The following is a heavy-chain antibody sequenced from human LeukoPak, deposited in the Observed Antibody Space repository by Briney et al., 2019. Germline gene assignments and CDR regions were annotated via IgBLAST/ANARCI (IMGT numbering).Heavy chain of an antibody. V-gene: IGHV3-23*01. CDR2: ITGGGGTT. Sequence: GGSLRLSCAASGFTFSTYAMSWVRRTPGKGLEWVSAITGGGGTTYYADSVKGRFTISRDNSKNTLYLQMNSLRAEDTAVYYCATDPTILWWSFDYWGQGTLVTVSS. J-gene: IGHJ4*02. CDR1: GFTFSTYA. CDR3: ATDPTILWWSFDY. D-gene: IGHD4/OR15-4a*01.